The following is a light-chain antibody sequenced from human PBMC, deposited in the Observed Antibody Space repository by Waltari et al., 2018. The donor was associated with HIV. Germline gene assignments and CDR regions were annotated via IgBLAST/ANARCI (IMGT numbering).Light chain of an antibody. J-gene: IGLJ3*02. CDR3: QVWDSSSDHPRV. CDR1: NIGSKS. V-gene: IGLV3-21*04. CDR2: DES. Sequence: SYVLTQPPSVSVAPGKTARTTCGGNNIGSKSVHWYQQKPGQAPVLVIYDESDRPSGVPERFSGSNSGNTATLTISRVEAGDEADYYCQVWDSSSDHPRVFGGGTKLTVL.